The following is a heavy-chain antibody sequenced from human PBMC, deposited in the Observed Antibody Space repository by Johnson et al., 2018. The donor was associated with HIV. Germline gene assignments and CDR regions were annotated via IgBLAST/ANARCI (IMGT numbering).Heavy chain of an antibody. CDR2: ISWDGGST. Sequence: VQLVESGGGLVQPGRSLKLSCAASGFTFDDYTMHWVRQAPGKGLEWVSLISWDGGSTYYADSVKGRFTISRDNAKNSLYLQMNSLRAEDTAVYYWARATVESAFDIWGQGTMVTVSS. D-gene: IGHD4-23*01. J-gene: IGHJ3*02. CDR3: ARATVESAFDI. V-gene: IGHV3-43*01. CDR1: GFTFDDYT.